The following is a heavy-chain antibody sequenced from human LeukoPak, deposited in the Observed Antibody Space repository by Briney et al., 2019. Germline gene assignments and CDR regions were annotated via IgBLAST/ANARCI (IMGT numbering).Heavy chain of an antibody. J-gene: IGHJ4*02. CDR3: ARDLGGYNPFDY. CDR2: IYSGGST. D-gene: IGHD5-18*01. CDR1: GFTISSNY. V-gene: IGHV3-66*01. Sequence: GGSLRLSCAASGFTISSNYMSWVRQAPGKGLEWVSIIYSGGSTYFSESVKGRFPISRDNSKKTLYLHMNSLRAEDTAVYYCARDLGGYNPFDYWGQGTLVTVSS.